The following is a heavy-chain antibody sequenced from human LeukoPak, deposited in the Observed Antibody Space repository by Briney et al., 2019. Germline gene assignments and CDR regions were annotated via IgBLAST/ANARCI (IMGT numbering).Heavy chain of an antibody. V-gene: IGHV4-34*01. D-gene: IGHD3-10*01. Sequence: PSETLSLTCAVYGGSFSGYYWSWIRQPPGKGLEWIREINHSGSTNYNPSLKSRVTISVDTSKNQFSLKLSSVTAADTAVYYCARGSRLVRGVHNWFDPWGQGTLVTVSS. CDR3: ARGSRLVRGVHNWFDP. J-gene: IGHJ5*02. CDR2: INHSGST. CDR1: GGSFSGYY.